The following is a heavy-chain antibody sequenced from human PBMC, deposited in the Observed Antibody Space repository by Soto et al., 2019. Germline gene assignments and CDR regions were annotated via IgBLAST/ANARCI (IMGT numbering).Heavy chain of an antibody. CDR2: ISGSGLST. D-gene: IGHD1-26*01. V-gene: IGHV3-23*01. CDR1: GFTFSTYD. Sequence: GGSLRLSCAASGFTFSTYDMSWFRQASGKGLEWVSAISGSGLSTYYTDSVKGRFTISRDNSKNTLHLEMNSLRAEDTAVYYCAKESVGGSYYSGLWGQGT. CDR3: AKESVGGSYYSGL. J-gene: IGHJ4*02.